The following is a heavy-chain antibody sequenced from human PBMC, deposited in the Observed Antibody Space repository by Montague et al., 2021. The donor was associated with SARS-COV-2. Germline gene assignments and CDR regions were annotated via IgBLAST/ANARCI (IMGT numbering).Heavy chain of an antibody. D-gene: IGHD6-6*01. CDR1: GFNFSNYY. Sequence: SLGLSCAASGFNFSNYYMTWVRQAPGKGLEWISYINSRGTYTNYXDSVEGRFTISRDNAKNSLYLQMNSLRAEDTGVYYCAREAHLETRPGWSDWFAPWGQGTMVTVSS. V-gene: IGHV3-11*06. CDR2: INSRGTYT. J-gene: IGHJ5*02. CDR3: AREAHLETRPGWSDWFAP.